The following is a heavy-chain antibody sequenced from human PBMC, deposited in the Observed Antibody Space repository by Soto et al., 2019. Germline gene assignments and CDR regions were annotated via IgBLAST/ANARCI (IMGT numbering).Heavy chain of an antibody. V-gene: IGHV3-33*01. J-gene: IGHJ6*02. Sequence: PGGSLRLSYAASGFTFSSYGMHWVRQAPGKGLEWVAVIWYDGSNKYYADSVKGRFTISRDNSKNTLYLQMNSLRAEDTAVYYCARDGWDIAVAGPYYYYYYGMDVWGQGTTVTVSS. CDR3: ARDGWDIAVAGPYYYYYYGMDV. CDR2: IWYDGSNK. D-gene: IGHD6-19*01. CDR1: GFTFSSYG.